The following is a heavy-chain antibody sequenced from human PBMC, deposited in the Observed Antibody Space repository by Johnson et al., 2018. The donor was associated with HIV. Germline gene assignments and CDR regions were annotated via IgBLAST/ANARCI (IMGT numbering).Heavy chain of an antibody. CDR2: IYSVGST. Sequence: MQLVESGGGLVQPGGSLRLSCAASGFTVSSNYMSWVRQAPGKGLEWVSVIYSVGSTYYADSVKGRFTISRDTSKNTLYLQMNSLRAEDTAVYYCARESRLGPLAHAFDIWGQGTMVTVSS. CDR1: GFTVSSNY. V-gene: IGHV3-66*02. CDR3: ARESRLGPLAHAFDI. J-gene: IGHJ3*02. D-gene: IGHD7-27*01.